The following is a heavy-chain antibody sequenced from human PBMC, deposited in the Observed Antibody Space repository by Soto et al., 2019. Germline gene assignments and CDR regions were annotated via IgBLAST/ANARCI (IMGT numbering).Heavy chain of an antibody. D-gene: IGHD1-26*01. J-gene: IGHJ4*02. CDR2: ISYDGSNK. CDR3: ARSPYSVSYLAYFDY. Sequence: GGSLRLSCAASGFTFSSYGMHWVRQAPGKRLKWVAVISYDGSNKYYADSVKGRFTISRDNSKNTLYLQMNSLRAEDTALYYCARSPYSVSYLAYFDYWGQGTLVTVSS. V-gene: IGHV3-30*03. CDR1: GFTFSSYG.